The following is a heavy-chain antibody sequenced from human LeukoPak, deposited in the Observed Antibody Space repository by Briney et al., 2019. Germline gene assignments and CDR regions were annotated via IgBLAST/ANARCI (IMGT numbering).Heavy chain of an antibody. Sequence: LGASVKVSCKASGYTFTGYYMHWVRQAPGQGLEWMGWINPNSGGTNYAQKLQGRVTMTRDTSISTAYMELSRLRSDDTAVYYCARDPTAAGPEDSFDYWGQGTLVTVSS. CDR1: GYTFTGYY. CDR2: INPNSGGT. D-gene: IGHD6-13*01. J-gene: IGHJ4*02. CDR3: ARDPTAAGPEDSFDY. V-gene: IGHV1-2*03.